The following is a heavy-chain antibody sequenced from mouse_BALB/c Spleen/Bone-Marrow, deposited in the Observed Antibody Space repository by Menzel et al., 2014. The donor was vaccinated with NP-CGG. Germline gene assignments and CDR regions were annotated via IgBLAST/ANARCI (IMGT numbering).Heavy chain of an antibody. CDR1: GFNIKDTY. D-gene: IGHD1-2*01. CDR2: IDPANGYS. CDR3: PLIPPAPFSSWYSDV. Sequence: VQLKESGAELVKPGASVKLSCTASGFNIKDTYMHWVKQRPEQGLEWIGRIDPANGYSIYDPKFQGKATITADTTSNTAPLHLSTLPSEDTAFYYWPLIPPAPFSSWYSDVWGAGTTVTVSS. V-gene: IGHV14-3*02. J-gene: IGHJ1*01.